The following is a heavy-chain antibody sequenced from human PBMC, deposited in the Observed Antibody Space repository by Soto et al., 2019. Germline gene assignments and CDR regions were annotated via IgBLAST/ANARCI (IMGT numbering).Heavy chain of an antibody. V-gene: IGHV3-15*01. Sequence: GGSLRLSCAASGFTFSNAWMSWVRQAPGKGLEWVGRIKSKTDGGTTDYAAPVKGRFTISRDDSKNTLYLQMNSLKTEDTAVYYCTPADCGDYGAFDIWGQGTMVTVSS. D-gene: IGHD4-17*01. J-gene: IGHJ3*02. CDR1: GFTFSNAW. CDR2: IKSKTDGGTT. CDR3: TPADCGDYGAFDI.